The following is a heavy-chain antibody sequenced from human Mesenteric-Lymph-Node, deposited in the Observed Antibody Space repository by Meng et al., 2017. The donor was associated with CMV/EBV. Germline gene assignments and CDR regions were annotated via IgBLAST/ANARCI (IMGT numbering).Heavy chain of an antibody. CDR2: INSDGSSI. J-gene: IGHJ5*02. Sequence: GGSLRLSCAASGFTFNNYWMHWVRQAPGKGLLWVSRINSDGSSITYADSVKGRFTISRDNAKNTLYLQMNSLRAEDTAVYYCAREFAISKYYDSSGYYLFDPWGQGTLVTVSS. D-gene: IGHD3-22*01. V-gene: IGHV3-74*03. CDR1: GFTFNNYW. CDR3: AREFAISKYYDSSGYYLFDP.